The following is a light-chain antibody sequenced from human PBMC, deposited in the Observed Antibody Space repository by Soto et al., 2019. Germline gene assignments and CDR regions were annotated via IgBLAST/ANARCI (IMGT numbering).Light chain of an antibody. Sequence: EIRMKQSPAALSVSPGERATLSCRASQSVSSNLAWYQQKPGQAPRLLIYGASSRATGIPDRFSGSGSGTDFTLTISRLEPEDFAVYYCQQYGSSVTFGQGTR. CDR3: QQYGSSVT. V-gene: IGKV3-20*01. J-gene: IGKJ5*01. CDR1: QSVSSN. CDR2: GAS.